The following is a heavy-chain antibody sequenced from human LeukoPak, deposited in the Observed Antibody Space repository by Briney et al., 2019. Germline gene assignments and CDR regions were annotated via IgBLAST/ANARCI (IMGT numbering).Heavy chain of an antibody. J-gene: IGHJ4*02. V-gene: IGHV3-30*18. CDR1: GFTFSSYA. Sequence: GGSLRLSCAASGFTFSSYAMHWVRQSLGKGLEWVAVMSYDGFNKYYADSVKGRFTISRDNSKNTLYLQMNSLRAEDTAVYYCAKTNGYSYGYYFDYWGQGTLVTVSS. CDR3: AKTNGYSYGYYFDY. CDR2: MSYDGFNK. D-gene: IGHD5-18*01.